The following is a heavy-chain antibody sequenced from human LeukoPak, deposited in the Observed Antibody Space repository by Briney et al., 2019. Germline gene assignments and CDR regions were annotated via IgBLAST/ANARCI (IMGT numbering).Heavy chain of an antibody. CDR2: IWYDGSHK. CDR3: AREGLPAAIIFADY. CDR1: GSTFSSYA. D-gene: IGHD2-2*01. V-gene: IGHV3-33*01. J-gene: IGHJ4*02. Sequence: GGSLRLSCAASGSTFSSYAMHWVRQAPGKGLEWVAVIWYDGSHKYYADSVKGRFTISRDNSKNTLYLQMNSLRAEDTAVYYCAREGLPAAIIFADYWGQGTLVTVSS.